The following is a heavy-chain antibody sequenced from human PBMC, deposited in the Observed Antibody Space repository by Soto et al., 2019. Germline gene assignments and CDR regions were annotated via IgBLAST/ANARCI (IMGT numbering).Heavy chain of an antibody. CDR2: INAGNGNT. Sequence: QVQLVQSGAEVKKPGASVKVSCKASGYTFTSYAMHWVRQTPGQRLEWMGWINAGNGNTKYSQTFQGRVTITRDTAASIAYMELSRPRSEDTAVYYCARDTGYSYGYNWGQGALVTISS. CDR1: GYTFTSYA. V-gene: IGHV1-3*01. J-gene: IGHJ4*02. CDR3: ARDTGYSYGYN. D-gene: IGHD5-18*01.